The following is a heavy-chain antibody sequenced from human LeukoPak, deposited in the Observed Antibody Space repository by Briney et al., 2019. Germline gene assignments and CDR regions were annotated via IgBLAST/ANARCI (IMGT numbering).Heavy chain of an antibody. J-gene: IGHJ5*02. CDR2: INHSGST. CDR3: ARGLFRRYDFWSGHPNWFDP. Sequence: NPSETLSLTCAVYGGSFSGYYWSWIRQPPGKGLEWIGEINHSGSTNYNPSLKSRVTISVDTSKNQFSLKLSSVTAADTAVYYCARGLFRRYDFWSGHPNWFDPWGQGTLVTVSS. D-gene: IGHD3-3*01. V-gene: IGHV4-34*01. CDR1: GGSFSGYY.